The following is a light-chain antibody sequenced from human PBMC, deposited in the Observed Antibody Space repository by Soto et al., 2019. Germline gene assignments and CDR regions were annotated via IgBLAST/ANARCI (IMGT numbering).Light chain of an antibody. Sequence: IQLTQSPSSLSASVGDRVTITCRASQGISSYLAWYQQKPGKAPKLLIYAASTLQSGVPSRFSGSGSGTDFTLTISSLQSEDVATYYCQQLNSYPSYTFGQGTKLEIK. CDR2: AAS. J-gene: IGKJ2*01. CDR1: QGISSY. CDR3: QQLNSYPSYT. V-gene: IGKV1-9*01.